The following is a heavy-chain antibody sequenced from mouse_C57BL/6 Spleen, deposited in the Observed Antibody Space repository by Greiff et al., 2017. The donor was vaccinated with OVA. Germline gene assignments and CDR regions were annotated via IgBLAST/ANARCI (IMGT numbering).Heavy chain of an antibody. J-gene: IGHJ4*01. Sequence: VQLQQSGAELVRPGASVKMSCTASGYNIKDYYMHWVKQRPEQGLEWIGTIDPEDGDTAYTPEFQGKATMTADTSSNTAYLQLSSLTSEDAAVYYCASTVVAHCCAMEDWGKGTSVTVSS. CDR3: ASTVVAHCCAMED. CDR1: GYNIKDYY. D-gene: IGHD1-1*01. V-gene: IGHV14-1*01. CDR2: IDPEDGDT.